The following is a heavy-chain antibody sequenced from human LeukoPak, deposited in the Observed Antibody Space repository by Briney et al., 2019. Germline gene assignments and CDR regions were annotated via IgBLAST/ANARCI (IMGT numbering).Heavy chain of an antibody. CDR3: ASRGYSGYDWASYSHWFDP. J-gene: IGHJ5*02. Sequence: ASVKVSCKASGGTFSSYAISWVRQAPGQGLEWMGGILPIFGTANYAQKFQGRVTITADESTSTAYMELSSLRSEDTAVYYCASRGYSGYDWASYSHWFDPWGQGTLVTVSS. D-gene: IGHD5-12*01. V-gene: IGHV1-69*13. CDR1: GGTFSSYA. CDR2: ILPIFGTA.